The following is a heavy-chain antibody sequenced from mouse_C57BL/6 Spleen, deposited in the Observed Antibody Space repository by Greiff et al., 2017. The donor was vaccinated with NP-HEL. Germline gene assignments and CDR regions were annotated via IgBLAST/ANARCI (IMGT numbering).Heavy chain of an antibody. CDR3: ARGRLRPWFAY. Sequence: DVKLVESGPGLVKPSQSLSLTCSVTGYSITSGYYWNWIRQFPGNKLEWMGYISYDGSNNYNPSLKNRISITRDTSKNQFFLKLNSVTTEDTATYYCARGRLRPWFAYWGQGTLVTVSA. CDR2: ISYDGSN. D-gene: IGHD2-4*01. V-gene: IGHV3-6*01. J-gene: IGHJ3*01. CDR1: GYSITSGYY.